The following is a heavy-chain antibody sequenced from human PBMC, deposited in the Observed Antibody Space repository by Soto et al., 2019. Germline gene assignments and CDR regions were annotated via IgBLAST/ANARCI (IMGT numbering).Heavy chain of an antibody. Sequence: QVQLVQSGAEVKKPGASVTVSCEASGYTFIAHFIHWVRQAPGQGLEWMGWIYPDTGGTNYAQTFRDRVTMTRDTSVSTAYMEVNGLKSDDTSVYYGVRAQSRQLLLAWFDAWGKGTLVTVSS. CDR2: IYPDTGGT. V-gene: IGHV1-2*02. D-gene: IGHD2-2*01. CDR1: GYTFIAHF. J-gene: IGHJ5*02. CDR3: VRAQSRQLLLAWFDA.